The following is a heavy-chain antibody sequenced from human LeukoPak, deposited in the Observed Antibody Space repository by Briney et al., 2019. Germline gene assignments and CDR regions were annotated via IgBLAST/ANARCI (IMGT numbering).Heavy chain of an antibody. V-gene: IGHV4-59*13. J-gene: IGHJ4*02. CDR3: AAYSTSWYYFDY. Sequence: PSETLSLTCTVSGGSINSYYWSSIRQPPGKGLEWIGYSYYTGSTHYNPSLKSRVAISVDTSKNQFSLKLSSVTAADTAMYYCAAYSTSWYYFDYWGQGTLVTVSS. D-gene: IGHD6-13*01. CDR1: GGSINSYY. CDR2: SYYTGST.